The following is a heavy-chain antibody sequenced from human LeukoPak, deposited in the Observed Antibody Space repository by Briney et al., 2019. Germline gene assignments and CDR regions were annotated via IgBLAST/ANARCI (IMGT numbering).Heavy chain of an antibody. CDR1: GFTFRSYW. J-gene: IGHJ4*02. V-gene: IGHV3-74*01. CDR3: ARVAYSSGWYYFDY. D-gene: IGHD6-19*01. CDR2: INSDGGFT. Sequence: GGSLRLSCAASGFTFRSYWMHWVRQAPGKGLVWVSRINSDGGFTSYADSVKGRFTISRDNAKNTLYLQMNSLRAEDTAEYYCARVAYSSGWYYFDYWGQGTLVTVSP.